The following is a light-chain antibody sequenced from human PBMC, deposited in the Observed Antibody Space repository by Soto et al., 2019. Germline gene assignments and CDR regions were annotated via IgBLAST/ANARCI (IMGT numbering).Light chain of an antibody. Sequence: EIMMTQSPATLSVSPGERATLSCRASQSVSSNLAWYQQKPGQAPRLLIYGASTRATGIPARFSGSGSGTEFTLSISSLQSEDSAVYYCQQYNDWPPLTFGGGTKVDIK. CDR2: GAS. CDR3: QQYNDWPPLT. CDR1: QSVSSN. V-gene: IGKV3-15*01. J-gene: IGKJ4*01.